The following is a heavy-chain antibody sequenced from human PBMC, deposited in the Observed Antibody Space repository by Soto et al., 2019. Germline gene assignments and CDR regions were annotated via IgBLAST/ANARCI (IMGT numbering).Heavy chain of an antibody. D-gene: IGHD2-21*02. V-gene: IGHV4-59*01. J-gene: IGHJ6*02. CDR3: ARDLVVVTPGRYYYYYGMDV. CDR1: GGSISSYY. Sequence: SETLSLTCTVSGGSISSYYWSWIRQPPGKGLEWIGYIYYSGSTNYNPSLKSRVTISVDTSKNQFSLKLSSVNAADTAVYYCARDLVVVTPGRYYYYYGMDVWGQGTTVT. CDR2: IYYSGST.